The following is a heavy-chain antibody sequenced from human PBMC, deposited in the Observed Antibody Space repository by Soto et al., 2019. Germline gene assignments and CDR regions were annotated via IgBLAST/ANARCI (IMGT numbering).Heavy chain of an antibody. D-gene: IGHD6-13*01. CDR1: GYDFTSYW. CDR3: ARHRYSSRLN. CDR2: IDPSDSYT. Sequence: PGESLKISCRGFGYDFTSYWITWVRQMPGKGPEWMGRIDPSDSYTNYSPSFQGHVTISADKSISTAYLLWSSLKASDTAMYYCARHRYSSRLNWGQGTLVTISS. J-gene: IGHJ4*02. V-gene: IGHV5-10-1*01.